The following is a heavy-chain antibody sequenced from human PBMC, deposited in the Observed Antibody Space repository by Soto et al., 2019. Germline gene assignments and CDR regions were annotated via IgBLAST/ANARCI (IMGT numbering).Heavy chain of an antibody. CDR3: ARRAPILGYCTNGVCYSYYFDY. V-gene: IGHV4-39*01. CDR1: GGSISSSSYY. Sequence: SETLSLTCTVSGGSISSSSYYWGWIRQPPGKGLEWIGSIYYSGGTYYNPSLKSRVTISVDTSKNQFSLKLSSVTAADTAVYYCARRAPILGYCTNGVCYSYYFDYWGQGTLVTVSS. CDR2: IYYSGGT. J-gene: IGHJ4*02. D-gene: IGHD2-8*01.